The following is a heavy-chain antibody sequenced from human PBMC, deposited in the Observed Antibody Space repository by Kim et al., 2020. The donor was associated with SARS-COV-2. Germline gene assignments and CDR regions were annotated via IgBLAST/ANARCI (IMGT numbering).Heavy chain of an antibody. CDR1: GFTFSNFW. D-gene: IGHD2-2*01. CDR2: IKKDGGEK. V-gene: IGHV3-7*01. CDR3: AKMSSSSLQGY. Sequence: GGSLRLSCAASGFTFSNFWMSWIRQAPGKGLEWVAHIKKDGGEKYYVDSVKGRFTISRDNAKNSLYLQMNSLRAEDTAIYYCAKMSSSSLQGYWGQGTLV. J-gene: IGHJ4*02.